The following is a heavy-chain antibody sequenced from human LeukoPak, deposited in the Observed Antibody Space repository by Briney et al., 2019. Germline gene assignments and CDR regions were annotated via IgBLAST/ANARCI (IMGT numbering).Heavy chain of an antibody. CDR2: IYTSGST. CDR1: GGSISSYY. CDR3: ARVSEEYCSSTSCHVDY. D-gene: IGHD2-2*01. Sequence: PSETLSLTCTVSGGSISSYYWSWIRQPAGKGLEWIGRIYTSGSTNYNPSLKSRVTISVDTSKNQFSLNLSSVTAADTAVYYCARVSEEYCSSTSCHVDYWGQGTLVTVSS. J-gene: IGHJ4*02. V-gene: IGHV4-4*07.